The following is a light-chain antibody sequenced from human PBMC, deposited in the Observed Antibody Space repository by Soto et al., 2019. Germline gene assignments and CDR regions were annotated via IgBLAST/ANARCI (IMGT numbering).Light chain of an antibody. V-gene: IGKV1-9*01. Sequence: DIQMTQSPSTLSASVGDRVTITCRASQGISSYLAWYQQKPGKAPKLLIYAASTLQSVVPSRFSGSGSRTEFTLTISSLQPEDFATYYCQQLNSYPPFGGGTKV. CDR3: QQLNSYPP. J-gene: IGKJ4*01. CDR2: AAS. CDR1: QGISSY.